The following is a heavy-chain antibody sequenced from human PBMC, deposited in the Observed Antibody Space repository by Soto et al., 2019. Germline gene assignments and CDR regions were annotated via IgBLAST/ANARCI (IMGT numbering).Heavy chain of an antibody. CDR1: GGSISSGGYY. J-gene: IGHJ4*02. CDR3: ARVVAAAGSFDY. V-gene: IGHV4-31*03. CDR2: IYYSGST. D-gene: IGHD6-13*01. Sequence: PSETLSLTCTVSGGSISSGGYYWSWLRQHPGKGLEWIGYIYYSGSTYYNPSLKSRVTISVDTSKNQFSLKLSSVTAAYTAVYYCARVVAAAGSFDYWGRGTLVTVSS.